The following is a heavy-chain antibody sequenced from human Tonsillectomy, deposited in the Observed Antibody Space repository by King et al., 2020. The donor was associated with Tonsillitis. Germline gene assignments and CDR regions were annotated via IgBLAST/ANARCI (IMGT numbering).Heavy chain of an antibody. J-gene: IGHJ4*02. V-gene: IGHV4-31*03. CDR1: VGSISSGGYY. CDR3: ARGVDYGGHEFDS. Sequence: VQLQESGPGLVKPSQTLSLTCTVSVGSISSGGYYWDWIRQHPGKGLEGIGDIYNSGSAYYNPSLKSRVTISVDTSKNQFSLKLSSVTAADTAVYYCARGVDYGGHEFDSWGQGTLVTVSS. CDR2: IYNSGSA. D-gene: IGHD4-23*01.